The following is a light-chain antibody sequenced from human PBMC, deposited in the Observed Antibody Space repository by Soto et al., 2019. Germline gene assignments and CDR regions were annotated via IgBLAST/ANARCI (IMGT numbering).Light chain of an antibody. CDR1: QSVSSN. CDR2: GAS. J-gene: IGKJ1*01. CDR3: QQYGSSPTT. Sequence: EIVLTQSPGTLSLSPGERATLSCRASQSVSSNLAWYQQKPGQAPRLLIYGASSRATGIPDRVSGSGSGTDFTLTISSLEPEDFAVYYCQQYGSSPTTFGQGTKVDIK. V-gene: IGKV3-20*01.